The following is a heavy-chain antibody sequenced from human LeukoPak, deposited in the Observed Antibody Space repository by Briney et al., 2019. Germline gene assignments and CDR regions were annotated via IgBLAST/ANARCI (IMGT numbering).Heavy chain of an antibody. CDR2: INPNSGGT. Sequence: GASVKVSCKASGYTFTGYYMHWVRQAPGQGLEWMGWINPNSGGTNYAQKFQGRVTMTRDTSISTAYMELSRLRSDDTAVYYCASGDTAMVIDYYYYYGMDVWGQGTTVTVSS. V-gene: IGHV1-2*02. D-gene: IGHD5-18*01. CDR1: GYTFTGYY. CDR3: ASGDTAMVIDYYYYYGMDV. J-gene: IGHJ6*02.